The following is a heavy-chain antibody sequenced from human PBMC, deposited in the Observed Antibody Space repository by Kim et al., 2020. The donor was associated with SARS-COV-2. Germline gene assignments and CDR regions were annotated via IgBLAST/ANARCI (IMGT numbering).Heavy chain of an antibody. CDR3: TTQGLWVGVGW. CDR1: GFTFSNAG. J-gene: IGHJ4*02. Sequence: GGSLRLSCAATGFTFSNAGVSWVRQAPGKGLEWVGRVRSKADGGTTEYAAPVKGRFTISRDDSKNTLYLQMSSLTTEDTAVYYCTTQGLWVGVGWWGQGTLVTVSA. V-gene: IGHV3-15*01. D-gene: IGHD3-10*01. CDR2: VRSKADGGTT.